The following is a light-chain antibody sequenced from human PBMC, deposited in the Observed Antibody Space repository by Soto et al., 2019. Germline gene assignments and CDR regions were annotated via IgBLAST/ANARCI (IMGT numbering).Light chain of an antibody. CDR2: GAS. CDR1: QSVFSN. CDR3: QQYNSLYT. V-gene: IGKV3-15*01. Sequence: EIVMTQSPATLSVSPGERATLSCRASQSVFSNLAWYQQKPGQAPRLLIYGASTRATGIPARFSGSGSGTEFTLTISSLQSEDFAVYYCQQYNSLYTFGQGTKLEIK. J-gene: IGKJ2*01.